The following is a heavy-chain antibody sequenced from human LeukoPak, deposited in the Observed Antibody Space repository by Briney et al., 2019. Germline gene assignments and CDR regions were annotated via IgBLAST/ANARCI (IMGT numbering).Heavy chain of an antibody. CDR2: IDPSDSYA. V-gene: IGHV5-10-1*01. J-gene: IGHJ4*02. CDR1: GYSFTSYW. D-gene: IGHD2-2*01. Sequence: KPWESLRISCKGSGYSFTSYWISWVRQMPGKGLEWMGRIDPSDSYANYSPSFQGHVTISADKSISTAYLQWNSLEASDTAMYYSARHARYCGTTSCYFKYWGQGTLVTVSS. CDR3: ARHARYCGTTSCYFKY.